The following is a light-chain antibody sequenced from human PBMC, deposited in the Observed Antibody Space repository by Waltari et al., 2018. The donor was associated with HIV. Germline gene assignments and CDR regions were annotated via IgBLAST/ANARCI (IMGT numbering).Light chain of an antibody. CDR2: EDN. CDR1: SDSIASNY. J-gene: IGLJ3*02. Sequence: NFMLTQPHSVSESPGKTVTISCTRSSDSIASNYVQWYQQRPGSSPTTVIYEDNQRTSGVPVRFSGAIDSSSNSASLTISGLKTEDEADYYCQSYDSSNRWVFGGGTKLTVL. CDR3: QSYDSSNRWV. V-gene: IGLV6-57*01.